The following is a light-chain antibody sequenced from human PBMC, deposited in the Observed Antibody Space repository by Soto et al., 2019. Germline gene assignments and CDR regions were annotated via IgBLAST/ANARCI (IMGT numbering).Light chain of an antibody. V-gene: IGLV2-8*01. CDR3: SSYAGINNLWV. Sequence: QSALTQPPSASGSPGQSVTISCTGTSSDVGGYKYVSWYQQHPGKAPKLMIFEVNKRPSGVPDRFSGSKSGNTASLTVSGLQPEDEADYYYSSYAGINNLWVFGTGTKVTVL. J-gene: IGLJ1*01. CDR2: EVN. CDR1: SSDVGGYKY.